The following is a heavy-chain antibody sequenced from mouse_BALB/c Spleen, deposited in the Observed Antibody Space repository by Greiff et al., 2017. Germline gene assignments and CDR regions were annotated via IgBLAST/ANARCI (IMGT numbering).Heavy chain of an antibody. CDR1: GFNIKDTY. V-gene: IGHV14-3*02. Sequence: VKPGASVKLSCTASGFNIKDTYMHWVKQRPEQGLEWIGRIDPANGNTKYDPKFQGKATITADTSSNTAYLQLSSLTSEDTAVYYCARSRTGGAMDYWGQGTSVTVSS. J-gene: IGHJ4*01. CDR3: ARSRTGGAMDY. CDR2: IDPANGNT.